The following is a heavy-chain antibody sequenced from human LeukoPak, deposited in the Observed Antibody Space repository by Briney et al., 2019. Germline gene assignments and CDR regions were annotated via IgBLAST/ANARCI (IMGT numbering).Heavy chain of an antibody. CDR2: TYYTSKWYT. CDR1: GDSVLSNTAA. Sequence: SQTLSLTCAISGDSVLSNTAAWNWIRQSPSGGLEWLGRTYYTSKWYTDYAVSVGSRVIINPDTSNNQFFLQLNFVTPEDTAVYYCARDESGSRLDYWGQGTLVTVSS. CDR3: ARDESGSRLDY. D-gene: IGHD1-26*01. V-gene: IGHV6-1*01. J-gene: IGHJ4*02.